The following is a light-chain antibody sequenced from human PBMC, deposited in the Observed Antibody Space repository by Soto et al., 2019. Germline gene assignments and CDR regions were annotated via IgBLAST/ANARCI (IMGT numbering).Light chain of an antibody. Sequence: EIVLTQSPATLSLSPGEGATLSCRASQNIASYLAWYQQKPGQAPRLLIYDASHRATGIPARFSGSGSGTDFTLTISGLEPEDFAVYYCQQRRDWPLTFGGGTKVEIK. J-gene: IGKJ4*01. CDR3: QQRRDWPLT. CDR1: QNIASY. CDR2: DAS. V-gene: IGKV3-11*01.